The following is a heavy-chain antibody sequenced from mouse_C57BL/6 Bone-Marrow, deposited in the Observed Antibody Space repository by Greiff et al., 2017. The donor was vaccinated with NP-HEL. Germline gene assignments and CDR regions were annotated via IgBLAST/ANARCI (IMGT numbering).Heavy chain of an antibody. V-gene: IGHV1-55*01. CDR2: IYPGSGST. J-gene: IGHJ3*01. CDR3: ARDYYGSRPFAY. Sequence: QVHVKQPGAELVKPGASVKMSCKASGYTFTSYWITWVKQRPGQGLEWIGDIYPGSGSTNYNEKFKSKATLTVDTSSSTAYMQLSSLTSEDSAVYYCARDYYGSRPFAYWGQGTLVTVSA. CDR1: GYTFTSYW. D-gene: IGHD1-1*01.